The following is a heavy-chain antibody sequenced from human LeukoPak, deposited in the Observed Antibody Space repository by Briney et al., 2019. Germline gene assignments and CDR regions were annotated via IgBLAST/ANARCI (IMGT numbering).Heavy chain of an antibody. CDR3: ARASLILKGPQKLYYFDY. CDR2: IYYSGST. Sequence: PSETLSLTCAVSGDSISSDYWSWIRQPPGKGLEWIGYIYYSGSTDYNSSLKSRVTISVDMSKNQFSLNLSSVTAADTAVYYCARASLILKGPQKLYYFDYWGQGTLVSVSS. D-gene: IGHD3/OR15-3a*01. J-gene: IGHJ4*02. CDR1: GDSISSDY. V-gene: IGHV4-59*01.